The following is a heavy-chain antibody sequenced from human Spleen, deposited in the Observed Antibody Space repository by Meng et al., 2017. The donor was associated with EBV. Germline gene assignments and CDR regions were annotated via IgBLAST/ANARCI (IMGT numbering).Heavy chain of an antibody. CDR2: CCPLFATA. CDR1: GASFSNLA. CDR3: ATLLVYENGGSGG. V-gene: IGHV1-69*01. D-gene: IGHD3-10*01. Sequence: QVQLVQSGAEVKKPXASVRVXCMASGASFSNLAISWVRRPPGKGLGWMGDCCPLFATAPYAQTSQDRVTITANESTSPAYMELSTLQSEDTAVYYCATLLVYENGGSGGWGQGTLGTVSS. J-gene: IGHJ4*02.